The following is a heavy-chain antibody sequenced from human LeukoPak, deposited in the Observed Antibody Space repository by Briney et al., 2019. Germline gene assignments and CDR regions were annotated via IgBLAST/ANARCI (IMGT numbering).Heavy chain of an antibody. V-gene: IGHV3-30*02. D-gene: IGHD3-9*01. J-gene: IGHJ4*02. CDR1: GFTFSTYG. Sequence: GGSLRLSCAASGFTFSTYGMHWVRQAPGKGLEWVAFIRGEGSYKDYSDCVKGRFTISRDNSKNTLYLQMNSLRAEDTAVYYCAKDWRGRNHDILTGYWGLYWGQGTLVTVSS. CDR3: AKDWRGRNHDILTGYWGLY. CDR2: IRGEGSYK.